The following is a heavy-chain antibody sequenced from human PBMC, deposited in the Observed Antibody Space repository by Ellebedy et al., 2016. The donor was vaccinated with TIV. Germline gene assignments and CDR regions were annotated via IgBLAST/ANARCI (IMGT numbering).Heavy chain of an antibody. CDR3: VRDRYNSAYGEFDL. CDR1: GSNFRSYG. CDR2: IWYDGTHK. Sequence: PGGSLRLSCAASGSNFRSYGMHWVRQAPGKGLEWVAIIWYDGTHKDYPDSVKGRFTISRDNSNNALYLEMNNLRAEDTAVYYCVRDRYNSAYGEFDLWGQGTLVTVSS. D-gene: IGHD1-1*01. J-gene: IGHJ4*02. V-gene: IGHV3-33*01.